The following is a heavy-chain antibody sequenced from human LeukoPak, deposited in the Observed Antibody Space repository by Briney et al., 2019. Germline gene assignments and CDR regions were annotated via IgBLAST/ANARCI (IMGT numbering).Heavy chain of an antibody. CDR3: ARLGEAMPYYFDY. Sequence: PSETLSLTCTVSGGSISSYYWSWIRQPPGEGLEWIGYIYYSGSTNYNPSLKSRVTISVDTSKNQFSLKLSSVTAADTAMYYCARLGEAMPYYFDYWGQGTLVTVSS. J-gene: IGHJ4*02. CDR1: GGSISSYY. V-gene: IGHV4-59*08. CDR2: IYYSGST. D-gene: IGHD2-2*01.